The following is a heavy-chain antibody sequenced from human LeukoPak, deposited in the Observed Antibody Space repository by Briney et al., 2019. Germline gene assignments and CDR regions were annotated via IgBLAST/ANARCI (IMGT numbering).Heavy chain of an antibody. CDR1: GGSISSYY. Sequence: KTSETLSLTCTVSGGSISSYYWSWIRQPPGKGLEWIGYIYYSGSTNYNPSLKSRVTISVDTSKNQFSLKLSSVTAADTAVYYCARGKVVVVPAAPTAYFDYWGQGTLVTVSS. D-gene: IGHD2-2*01. J-gene: IGHJ4*02. V-gene: IGHV4-59*08. CDR2: IYYSGST. CDR3: ARGKVVVVPAAPTAYFDY.